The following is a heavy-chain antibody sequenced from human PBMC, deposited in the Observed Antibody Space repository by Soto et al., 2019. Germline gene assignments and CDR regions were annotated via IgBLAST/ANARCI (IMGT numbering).Heavy chain of an antibody. V-gene: IGHV3-33*01. Sequence: QVQVVESGGGVVQPGRSLRLSCAASGFTFSSYGMHWVRQAPGKGLEWVAVIWYDGSNKYYADSVKGRFTVSRDNTKNIVYLQMSSLRAEDTAVYYCARDLGDMATTGLGGWFDPWCQGTLVTVSS. J-gene: IGHJ5*02. CDR2: IWYDGSNK. CDR3: ARDLGDMATTGLGGWFDP. D-gene: IGHD1-1*01. CDR1: GFTFSSYG.